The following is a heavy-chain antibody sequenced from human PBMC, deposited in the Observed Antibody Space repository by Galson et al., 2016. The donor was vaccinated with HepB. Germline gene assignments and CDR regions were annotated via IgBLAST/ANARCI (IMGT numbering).Heavy chain of an antibody. J-gene: IGHJ5*02. Sequence: SLRLSCAAAGFNFNNYAMHWVRQAPGKGLEWVSGIGGSGGGTHYADSVKGRFTISRDNSKNTLYLQLNSLRAEDTAIYYCTKDQLIVIVPAAGNWFDPWGQETLVTVSS. CDR3: TKDQLIVIVPAAGNWFDP. CDR2: IGGSGGGT. D-gene: IGHD2-2*01. CDR1: GFNFNNYA. V-gene: IGHV3-23*01.